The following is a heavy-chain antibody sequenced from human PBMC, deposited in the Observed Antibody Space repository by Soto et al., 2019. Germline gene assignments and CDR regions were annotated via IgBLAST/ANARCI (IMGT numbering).Heavy chain of an antibody. Sequence: SGPTLVNPTQTLTLTCTFSGFSLSTSGMCVSWIRQPPGKALEWLARIDWDDDKYYSTSLKTRLTISKDTSKNQVVLTMTNMDPVDTATYYFARVSIAAAAPRPAALMEVWGQWTTVTVSS. CDR2: IDWDDDK. J-gene: IGHJ6*02. CDR1: GFSLSTSGMC. CDR3: ARVSIAAAAPRPAALMEV. V-gene: IGHV2-70*11. D-gene: IGHD6-13*01.